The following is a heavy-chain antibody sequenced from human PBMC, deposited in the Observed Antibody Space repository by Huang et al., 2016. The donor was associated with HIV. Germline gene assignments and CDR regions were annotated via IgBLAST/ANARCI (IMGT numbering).Heavy chain of an antibody. V-gene: IGHV4-39*01. Sequence: QLQLQESGPRLVKPSETLSLTCSVSGGSIGSRSYFWGWIRQPPGKGLEWIGTIYYSGTTHCNPSLKSRVTITVDTAKNQFSLRLSSVTAADTAVYYCARLINYYESSGYSRRAAFDIWGQGTMVTVSS. CDR2: IYYSGTT. J-gene: IGHJ3*02. CDR3: ARLINYYESSGYSRRAAFDI. D-gene: IGHD3-22*01. CDR1: GGSIGSRSYF.